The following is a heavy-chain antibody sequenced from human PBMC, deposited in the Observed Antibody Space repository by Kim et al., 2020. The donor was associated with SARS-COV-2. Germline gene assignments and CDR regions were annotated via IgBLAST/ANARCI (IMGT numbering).Heavy chain of an antibody. Sequence: SETLSLTCTVSGGSISSSSYYWGWIRQPPGKGLEWIGSIYYSGSTYYNPSLKSRVTISVDTSKNQFSLKLSSVTAADTAVYYCAEGIAAAADTDYWGQGTLVTVSS. CDR3: AEGIAAAADTDY. D-gene: IGHD6-13*01. J-gene: IGHJ4*02. CDR1: GGSISSSSYY. CDR2: IYYSGST. V-gene: IGHV4-39*01.